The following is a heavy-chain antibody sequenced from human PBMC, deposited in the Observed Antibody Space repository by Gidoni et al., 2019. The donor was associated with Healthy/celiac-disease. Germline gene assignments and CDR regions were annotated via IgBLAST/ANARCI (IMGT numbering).Heavy chain of an antibody. CDR3: ARRATVIPYFDY. V-gene: IGHV4-39*01. Sequence: QLQLQVSGPGLVQPSEPLSLTCTVSGGPISSSSYYWGWIRQPPGKGLVWIGSIYSSGSTYYTPSLKSRVTISVDTSKNQFSRKLSSVTAADTAVYYCARRATVIPYFDYWGQGTLVTVSS. CDR1: GGPISSSSYY. CDR2: IYSSGST. D-gene: IGHD4-17*01. J-gene: IGHJ4*02.